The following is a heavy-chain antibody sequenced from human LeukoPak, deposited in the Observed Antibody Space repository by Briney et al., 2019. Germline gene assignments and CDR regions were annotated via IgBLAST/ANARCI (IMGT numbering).Heavy chain of an antibody. CDR2: IYYSGST. D-gene: IGHD3-22*01. CDR1: GGSISSGGYY. Sequence: SETLSLTCTVPGGSISSGGYYWSWIRQHPGKGLEWIGYIYYSGSTYYNPSLKSRVTISVDTSKNQFSLKLSSVTAADTAVYYCAREDSSGLQVDYWGQGTLVTVSS. CDR3: AREDSSGLQVDY. V-gene: IGHV4-31*03. J-gene: IGHJ4*02.